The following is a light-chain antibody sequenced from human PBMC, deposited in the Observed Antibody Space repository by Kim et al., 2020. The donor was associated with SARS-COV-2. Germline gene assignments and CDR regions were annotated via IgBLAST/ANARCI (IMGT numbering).Light chain of an antibody. CDR3: SSYTSSSPP. V-gene: IGLV2-14*03. CDR2: DVS. CDR1: SSDVGGYNY. Sequence: QSALTQPASVSGSPGQSITISCTGTSSDVGGYNYVSWYQQHPGKAPKLMIYDVSNRPSGVSNRFSGSKSGNTASLTISGLQADDEADYYCSSYTSSSPPFGTGTKVTVL. J-gene: IGLJ1*01.